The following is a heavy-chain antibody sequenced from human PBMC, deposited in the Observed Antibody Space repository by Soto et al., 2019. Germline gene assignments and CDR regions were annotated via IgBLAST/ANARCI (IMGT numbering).Heavy chain of an antibody. CDR3: ARVDTAMVTSSQNYYYGMDV. D-gene: IGHD5-18*01. J-gene: IGHJ6*02. Sequence: SETLSLTCTVSGVSISSGGYYWSWIRQHPGKGLEWIGYIYYSGSTYYNPSLKSRVTISVDTSKNQFSLKLSSVTAADTAVYYCARVDTAMVTSSQNYYYGMDVWGQGTTVT. V-gene: IGHV4-31*03. CDR1: GVSISSGGYY. CDR2: IYYSGST.